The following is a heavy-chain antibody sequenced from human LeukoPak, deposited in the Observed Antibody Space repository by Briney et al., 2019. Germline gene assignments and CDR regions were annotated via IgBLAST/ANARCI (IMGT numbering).Heavy chain of an antibody. J-gene: IGHJ4*02. V-gene: IGHV3-66*01. CDR2: IYSGGST. D-gene: IGHD1-26*01. Sequence: GGSLRLSCAASGFTFSSYAMSWVRQAPGKGLEWVSVIYSGGSTYYADSVKGRFTISRDNSKNTLYLQMNSLRAEDTAVYYCARDRYYYFDYWGQGTLVTVSS. CDR1: GFTFSSYA. CDR3: ARDRYYYFDY.